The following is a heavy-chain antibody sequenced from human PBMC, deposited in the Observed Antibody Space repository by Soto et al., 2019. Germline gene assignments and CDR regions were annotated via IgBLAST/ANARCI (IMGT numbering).Heavy chain of an antibody. V-gene: IGHV3-23*01. CDR1: GFTFSKYA. CDR2: ISYNGGGT. Sequence: PGGSLRLSCAASGFTFSKYAMTWARQAPGKGLEWVSAISYNGGGTYYIDSVKGRFTISRDNSKNTQYLQMNSLRVDDTAVYYCARATETSSFDCWGQGTLVTVSS. D-gene: IGHD2-2*01. J-gene: IGHJ4*02. CDR3: ARATETSSFDC.